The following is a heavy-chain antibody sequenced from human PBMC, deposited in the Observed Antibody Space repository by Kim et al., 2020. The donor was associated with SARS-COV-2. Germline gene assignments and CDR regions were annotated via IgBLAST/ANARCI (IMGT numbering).Heavy chain of an antibody. CDR1: GGSISSSSYY. J-gene: IGHJ6*02. D-gene: IGHD6-19*01. CDR2: IYYSGST. V-gene: IGHV4-39*01. CDR3: ARRGRRVAGYYYYGMDV. Sequence: SETLSLTCTVSGGSISSSSYYWGWIRQPPGKGLEWIGSIYYSGSTYYNPSLKSRVTISVDTSKNQFSLKLSSVTAADTAVYYCARRGRRVAGYYYYGMDVWGQGTTVTVSS.